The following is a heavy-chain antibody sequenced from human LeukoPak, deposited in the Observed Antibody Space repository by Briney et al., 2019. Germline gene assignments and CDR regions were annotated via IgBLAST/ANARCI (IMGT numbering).Heavy chain of an antibody. CDR3: AKHRVVGQWYFDL. CDR2: ISGTGTLT. J-gene: IGHJ2*01. V-gene: IGHV3-23*01. D-gene: IGHD2-15*01. CDR1: GFTFSSYA. Sequence: GGSLRLSCAASGFTFSSYAISWVRQAPGKGLEWVSAISGTGTLTYYADSVKGRFTISRDNSKNTLYLQMNSLRAEDTAVYSCAKHRVVGQWYFDLWGRGTLVTVSS.